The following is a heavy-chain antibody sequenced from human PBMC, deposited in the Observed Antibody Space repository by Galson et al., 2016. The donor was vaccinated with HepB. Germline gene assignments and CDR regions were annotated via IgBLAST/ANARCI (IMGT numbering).Heavy chain of an antibody. V-gene: IGHV3-48*03. D-gene: IGHD2-15*01. CDR1: GFTFSNYE. J-gene: IGHJ4*02. CDR2: ISSSGNTI. CDR3: ARLFGGYIDY. Sequence: SLRLSCAASGFTFSNYEMNWVRQAPGEGLEWVSYISSSGNTIYYADSVKGRFTISRDNSKKTVYLQMSSLRAEDTAVYYCARLFGGYIDYWGQGILVTVSS.